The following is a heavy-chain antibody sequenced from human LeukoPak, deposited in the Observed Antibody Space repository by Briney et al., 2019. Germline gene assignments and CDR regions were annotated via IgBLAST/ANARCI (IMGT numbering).Heavy chain of an antibody. J-gene: IGHJ5*02. CDR3: ARDQVIAVAGTGPKWFDP. Sequence: GGSLRLSCAASGFTFGDYYMSWVRQAPGKGLEWVSYISSSGSTIYYADSVKGRFTISRDNAKNSLYLQMNSLRAEDTAVYYCARDQVIAVAGTGPKWFDPWGQGTLVTVSS. D-gene: IGHD6-19*01. V-gene: IGHV3-11*01. CDR1: GFTFGDYY. CDR2: ISSSGSTI.